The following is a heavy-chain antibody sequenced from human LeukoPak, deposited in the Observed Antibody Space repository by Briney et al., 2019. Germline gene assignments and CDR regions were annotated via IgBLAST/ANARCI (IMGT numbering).Heavy chain of an antibody. D-gene: IGHD3-22*01. J-gene: IGHJ4*02. CDR3: ARGPQQYYYDTSGYNYYFDY. CDR1: GFTFSTYW. CDR2: IKQDVSEK. Sequence: GGSLRLSCADSGFTFSTYWMSWVRQAPGKGLEWVANIKQDVSEKYYVDSVKGRFTISRDNAKNSVYLQMNSLRAEDTAVYYCARGPQQYYYDTSGYNYYFDYWGQGTLVTVSS. V-gene: IGHV3-7*01.